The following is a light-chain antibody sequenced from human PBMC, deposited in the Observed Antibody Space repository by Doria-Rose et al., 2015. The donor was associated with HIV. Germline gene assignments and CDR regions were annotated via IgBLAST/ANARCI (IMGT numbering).Light chain of an antibody. CDR2: DGS. Sequence: EIVLTQSPGTLSLSPGERATLSCMASQSFSSTYLAWYQQKPGQARSRLIYDGSTRATGIPDRFSASGSGTDFTLTINRLEPEDFALYCCHQYGTSWTFGQGTKVEI. J-gene: IGKJ1*01. CDR3: HQYGTSWT. V-gene: IGKV3-20*01. CDR1: QSFSSTY.